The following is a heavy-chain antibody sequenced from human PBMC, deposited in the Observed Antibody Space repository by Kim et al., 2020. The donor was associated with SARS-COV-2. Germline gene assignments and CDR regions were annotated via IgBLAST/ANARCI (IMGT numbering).Heavy chain of an antibody. D-gene: IGHD6-19*01. Sequence: AEAVKGQFPISKDTANNSLYLQMNSLRAEDTALYYCAKGLVAGTYYFDYWGQGTLVTVSS. J-gene: IGHJ4*02. CDR3: AKGLVAGTYYFDY. V-gene: IGHV3-9*01.